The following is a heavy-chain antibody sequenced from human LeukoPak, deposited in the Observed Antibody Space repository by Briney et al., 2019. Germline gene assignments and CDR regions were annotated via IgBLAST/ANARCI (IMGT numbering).Heavy chain of an antibody. CDR2: IIPIFGTA. V-gene: IGHV1-69*06. CDR3: ARELGYCSSTSCLTDASDI. D-gene: IGHD2-2*01. Sequence: ASVKVSCKASGGTFSSYAISWVRQAPGQGLEWMGGIIPIFGTANYAQKFQGRVTITADKSTSTAYMELSSLRSEDTAVYYCARELGYCSSTSCLTDASDIWGQGTMVTVSS. J-gene: IGHJ3*02. CDR1: GGTFSSYA.